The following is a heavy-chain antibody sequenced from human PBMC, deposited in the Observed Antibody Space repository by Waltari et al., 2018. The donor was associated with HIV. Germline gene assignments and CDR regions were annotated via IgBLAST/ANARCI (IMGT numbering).Heavy chain of an antibody. CDR2: ISFDGKNK. D-gene: IGHD4-17*01. Sequence: QVKLVESGGGVVQLGWSLRFSCEAAGFAFCNYGIHWLRQAPGKGLEWVAIISFDGKNKFYADSVKGRFTVSRDNSKNTLYLHMESLRGEDTAVYYCAKGGYDYGDYSYFDYWGQGTLVTVSA. CDR3: AKGGYDYGDYSYFDY. J-gene: IGHJ4*02. CDR1: GFAFCNYG. V-gene: IGHV3-30*18.